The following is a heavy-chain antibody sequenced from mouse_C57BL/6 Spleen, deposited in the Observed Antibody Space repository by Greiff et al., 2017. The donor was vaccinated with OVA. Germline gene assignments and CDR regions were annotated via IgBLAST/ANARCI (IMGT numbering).Heavy chain of an antibody. D-gene: IGHD1-1*01. V-gene: IGHV1-85*01. Sequence: VQLQQSGPELVKPGASVKLSCKASGYTFTSYDINWVKQRPGQGLEWIGWIYPRDGSTKYNEKFKGKATLTVDTSSSTAYMELHSLTSEDSAVYFCARIYGSSYTWFAYWGQGTLVTVSA. CDR3: ARIYGSSYTWFAY. J-gene: IGHJ3*01. CDR1: GYTFTSYD. CDR2: IYPRDGST.